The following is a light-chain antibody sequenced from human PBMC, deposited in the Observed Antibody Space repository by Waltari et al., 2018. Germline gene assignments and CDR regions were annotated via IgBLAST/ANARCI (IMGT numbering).Light chain of an antibody. CDR1: SSNIGDYNL. Sequence: QSALTQPASVSGSPGQSITISCTGTSSNIGDYNLVSWFQHHPGKVPQLVMYYVTKRPSGSSDRFSGSKSGNTASLTISTLQADDEADYYCCSYSTSGSWMFGGGTKVTVL. J-gene: IGLJ3*02. CDR2: YVT. CDR3: CSYSTSGSWM. V-gene: IGLV2-23*02.